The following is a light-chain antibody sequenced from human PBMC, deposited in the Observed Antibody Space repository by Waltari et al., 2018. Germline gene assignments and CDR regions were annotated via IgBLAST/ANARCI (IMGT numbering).Light chain of an antibody. CDR2: KAT. J-gene: IGLJ2*01. Sequence: SFDLTQPPSVSVSPGQTARISCPGNNLGNVYSSWYQQKPGQSPVVVIYKATERPPGIPDRFSGSSSGNTATLTISGTQDIDEADYYCQAWDTSDYVVFGGGTKLTVL. CDR3: QAWDTSDYVV. CDR1: NLGNVY. V-gene: IGLV3-1*01.